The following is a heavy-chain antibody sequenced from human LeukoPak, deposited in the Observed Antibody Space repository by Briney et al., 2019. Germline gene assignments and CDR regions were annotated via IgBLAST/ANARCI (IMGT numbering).Heavy chain of an antibody. Sequence: ASVKVSCKASGYTFTGYYMHWVRQAPGQGLEWMGWINPNTGGTNYAQKFQGRVTMTRDTSIGTTYMELSRLRSDDTAVYYCASQPYYFDSSGYYDYWGQGTLVTVSS. CDR3: ASQPYYFDSSGYYDY. CDR1: GYTFTGYY. J-gene: IGHJ4*02. D-gene: IGHD3-22*01. CDR2: INPNTGGT. V-gene: IGHV1-2*02.